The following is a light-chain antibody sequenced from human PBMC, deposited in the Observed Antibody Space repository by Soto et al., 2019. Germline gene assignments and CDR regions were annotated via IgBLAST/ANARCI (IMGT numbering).Light chain of an antibody. CDR2: GAS. Sequence: EIVLTQSPGTLSLSPGERATLSCRAIQSVSSNSLAWYQQRPGQAPRLLIHGASSRAIGIPDRFSGSGSGTDFTLTISRLEPEDFVVYYCQQYGSSPPLTFGGGTKVDIK. V-gene: IGKV3-20*01. CDR1: QSVSSNS. J-gene: IGKJ4*01. CDR3: QQYGSSPPLT.